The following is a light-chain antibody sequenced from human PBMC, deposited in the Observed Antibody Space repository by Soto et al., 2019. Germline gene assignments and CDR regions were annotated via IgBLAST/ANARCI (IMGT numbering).Light chain of an antibody. CDR1: HDINRW. Sequence: DIPMTQSPSSVSASVGDRVTVTCRASHDINRWLAWFQQKPGKAPKLLIYGASTLQTGVASRFSGSGSETDFTLTISSLQPEDFATYFCQQVHSFPYTFGQGTKLEIK. J-gene: IGKJ2*01. CDR3: QQVHSFPYT. V-gene: IGKV1-12*01. CDR2: GAS.